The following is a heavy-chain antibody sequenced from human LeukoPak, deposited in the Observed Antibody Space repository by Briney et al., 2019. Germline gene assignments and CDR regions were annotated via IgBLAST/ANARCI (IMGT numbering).Heavy chain of an antibody. CDR3: ARSKGRDGYNVLVY. J-gene: IGHJ4*02. D-gene: IGHD5-24*01. V-gene: IGHV4-34*01. CDR2: INHSGST. Sequence: PSETLSLTCAVYGGSFSGYYWSWIRQPPGKGLEWIGEINHSGSTNYNPSLKSRVTISVDTSKNQFSLKLSSVTAADTAVYYCARSKGRDGYNVLVYWGQGTLVTVSS. CDR1: GGSFSGYY.